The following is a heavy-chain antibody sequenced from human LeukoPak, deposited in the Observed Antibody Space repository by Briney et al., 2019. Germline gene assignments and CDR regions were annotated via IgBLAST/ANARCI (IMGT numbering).Heavy chain of an antibody. V-gene: IGHV4-61*08. Sequence: QVQLQESGPGLVKPSQTLSLTCTVSGGSISSGGYYWSWIRQPPGKGLEWIAYIYYSGSPNYNPSLKSRVTISVDTSKNQFSLKLRSVTAADTAVYYCARDGGIRGVIPLDYWGQGTLVTVSA. CDR3: ARDGGIRGVIPLDY. J-gene: IGHJ4*02. CDR2: IYYSGSP. CDR1: GGSISSGGYY. D-gene: IGHD1-26*01.